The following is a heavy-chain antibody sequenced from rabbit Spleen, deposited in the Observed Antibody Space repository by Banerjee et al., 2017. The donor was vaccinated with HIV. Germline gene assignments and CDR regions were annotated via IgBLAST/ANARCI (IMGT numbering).Heavy chain of an antibody. J-gene: IGHJ4*01. CDR3: ARGPYVAGGPDYCNL. D-gene: IGHD4-2*01. V-gene: IGHV1S45*01. CDR1: EFTISSSYW. CDR2: IYAGSSGTT. Sequence: QEQLVESGGGLVQPGASLTLSCKGSEFTISSSYWICWVRQAPGKGLEWIACIYAGSSGTTYYASWAKGRFTISKTSSTTVTLQMPSLTVADTATYFCARGPYVAGGPDYCNLWGPGTLVTVS.